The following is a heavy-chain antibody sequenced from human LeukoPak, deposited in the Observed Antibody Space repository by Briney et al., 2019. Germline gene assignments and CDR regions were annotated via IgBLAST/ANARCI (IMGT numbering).Heavy chain of an antibody. CDR1: GFTFSSYA. J-gene: IGHJ6*02. CDR2: ISGSGGST. D-gene: IGHD6-13*01. CDR3: SSWSYYYYGMDV. V-gene: IGHV3-23*01. Sequence: GGSLSLSCAASGFTFSSYAMSWVRQAPGKGLEWVSAISGSGGSTYYADSVKGRFTISRDNSKNTLYLQMNSLRAEDTAVYYCSSWSYYYYGMDVWGQGTTVTVSS.